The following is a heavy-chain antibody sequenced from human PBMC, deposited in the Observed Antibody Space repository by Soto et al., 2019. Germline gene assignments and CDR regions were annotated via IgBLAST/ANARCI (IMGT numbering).Heavy chain of an antibody. CDR3: ARGILGYSRALDY. Sequence: PSETLSLTCTVSGGSISSYYWSWIRQPPGKGLEWIWYIYYSGSTNYNPSLQNRVTISIDTSKNQYSLKLSSVTAADAAVDYCARGILGYSRALDYGGQGTQVTVSS. V-gene: IGHV4-59*01. D-gene: IGHD5-18*01. J-gene: IGHJ4*02. CDR1: GGSISSYY. CDR2: IYYSGST.